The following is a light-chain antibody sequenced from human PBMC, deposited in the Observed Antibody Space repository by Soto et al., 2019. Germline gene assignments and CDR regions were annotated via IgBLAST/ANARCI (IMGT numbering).Light chain of an antibody. CDR2: DVT. CDR1: SSDVGAYKF. J-gene: IGLJ1*01. CDR3: SSYAGNSNYV. Sequence: QSVLTQPPSASGSPGQSVTISCTGTSSDVGAYKFVSWYQRNPGKAPKLIIYDVTKRPTGVPDRFSGSKSGNTASLTVSGLQAEDEADYYCSSYAGNSNYVFGSGTKVTLL. V-gene: IGLV2-8*01.